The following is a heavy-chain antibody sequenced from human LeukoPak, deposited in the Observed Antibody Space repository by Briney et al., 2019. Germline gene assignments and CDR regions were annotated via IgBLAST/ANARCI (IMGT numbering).Heavy chain of an antibody. CDR1: GGTFSSYA. V-gene: IGHV1-69*06. J-gene: IGHJ6*04. CDR3: ASALQTSNYYYGMDV. Sequence: SVKVSCKASGGTFSSYAISWVRQAPGQGLEWMGGIIPIFRTANYAQKFQGRVTITADKSTSTAYMELSSLRSEDTAVYYCASALQTSNYYYGMDVWGKGTTVTVSS. CDR2: IIPIFRTA.